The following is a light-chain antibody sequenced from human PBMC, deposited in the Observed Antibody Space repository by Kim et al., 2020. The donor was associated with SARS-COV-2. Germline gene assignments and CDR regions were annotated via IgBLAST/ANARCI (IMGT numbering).Light chain of an antibody. CDR3: QVWDSPSDEVI. J-gene: IGLJ2*01. V-gene: IGLV3-21*04. CDR1: DLGTKG. Sequence: APGETAKVPWGGQDLGTKGVHWYQQRPGQAPLVVIYSDNDRPSGIPERFSVSNSDNTATLTISRVEAGDEAAYYCQVWDSPSDEVIFGGGTQLTVL. CDR2: SDN.